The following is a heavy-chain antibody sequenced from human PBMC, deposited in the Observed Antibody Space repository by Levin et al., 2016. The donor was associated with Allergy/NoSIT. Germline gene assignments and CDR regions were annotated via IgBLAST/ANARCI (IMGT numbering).Heavy chain of an antibody. V-gene: IGHV1-8*01. CDR1: GYTFHTHD. D-gene: IGHD3-3*01. Sequence: ASVKVSCKASGYTFHTHDLSWVRQAAGQGPEWMGWMKPNTDKTGCTEKFRGRVTMTWDTSINTAYMELSSLGSEDTAVYYCALLFLDYYNWGGYYKDSWGQGTLVTVSS. CDR3: ALLFLDYYNWGGYYKDS. J-gene: IGHJ5*02. CDR2: MKPNTDKT.